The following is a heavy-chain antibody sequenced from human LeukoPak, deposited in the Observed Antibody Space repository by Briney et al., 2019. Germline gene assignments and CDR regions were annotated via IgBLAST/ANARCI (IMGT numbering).Heavy chain of an antibody. D-gene: IGHD3-22*01. Sequence: GGSLKISCKGSGCSFNRYWIGWVRQMPGKGLEWMGIIYPGDSDTRYSPSFQGQVTISADKSISTAYLQWSSLKASDTAMYYCARQLWYYDSSGYSYWGQGTLVTVSS. CDR2: IYPGDSDT. V-gene: IGHV5-51*01. J-gene: IGHJ4*02. CDR3: ARQLWYYDSSGYSY. CDR1: GCSFNRYW.